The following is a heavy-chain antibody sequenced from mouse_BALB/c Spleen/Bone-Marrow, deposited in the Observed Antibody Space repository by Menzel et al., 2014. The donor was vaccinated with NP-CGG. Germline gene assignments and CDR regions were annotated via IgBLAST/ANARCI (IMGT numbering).Heavy chain of an antibody. CDR1: GFNINDTY. V-gene: IGHV14-3*02. Sequence: VQLQQPGAELVKPGASVKSSCTASGFNINDTYMHWVKQRPEQGLEWIGRIDPANGNTKYDPKFQGKATITADTSSNTAYLQLSSLTSEDTAVYYCARGGLYDGSDYWGQGTTLTVSS. CDR3: ARGGLYDGSDY. D-gene: IGHD2-3*01. J-gene: IGHJ2*01. CDR2: IDPANGNT.